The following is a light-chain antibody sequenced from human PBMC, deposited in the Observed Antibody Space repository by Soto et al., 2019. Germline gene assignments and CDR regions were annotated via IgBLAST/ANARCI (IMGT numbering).Light chain of an antibody. V-gene: IGLV1-44*01. CDR3: ATWDDRLNVLL. Sequence: QSVLTQPPSASGTPGQRVTISCSGSNSNIGTNTVNWYQQLPGTAPRLLMYGNNQRPSGVPDRFSGSKSGTSASLAISGLQSEDEADYYCATWDDRLNVLLFGGGTKLTVL. CDR1: NSNIGTNT. CDR2: GNN. J-gene: IGLJ2*01.